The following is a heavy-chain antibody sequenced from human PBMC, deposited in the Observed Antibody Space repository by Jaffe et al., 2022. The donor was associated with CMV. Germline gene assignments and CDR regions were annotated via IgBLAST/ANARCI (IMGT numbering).Heavy chain of an antibody. CDR3: ATYIGY. J-gene: IGHJ4*02. Sequence: EVQLVESGGGLVQPGGSLRLSCAASGFTFSSYWMLWVRQAPGKGLEWVANINQDGSAKYYVDSVKGRFTISRDNAKNSLYLQMNGLRAEDTAVYYCATYIGYWGQGALVTVSS. D-gene: IGHD3-16*01. V-gene: IGHV3-7*03. CDR2: INQDGSAK. CDR1: GFTFSSYW.